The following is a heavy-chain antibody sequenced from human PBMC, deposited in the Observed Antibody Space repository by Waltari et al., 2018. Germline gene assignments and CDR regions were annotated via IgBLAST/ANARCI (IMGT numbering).Heavy chain of an antibody. V-gene: IGHV4-59*01. J-gene: IGHJ1*01. CDR3: AREGGYCSGGSCPGAEYFQH. CDR1: GGSISSYY. D-gene: IGHD2-15*01. Sequence: QVQLQESGPGLVKPSETLSLTCTVSGGSISSYYWSWIRQPPGTGLEWIGYIYYSGSTNYNPSLKSRVTISVDTSKNQFSLKLSSVTAADTAVYYCAREGGYCSGGSCPGAEYFQHWGQGTLVTVSS. CDR2: IYYSGST.